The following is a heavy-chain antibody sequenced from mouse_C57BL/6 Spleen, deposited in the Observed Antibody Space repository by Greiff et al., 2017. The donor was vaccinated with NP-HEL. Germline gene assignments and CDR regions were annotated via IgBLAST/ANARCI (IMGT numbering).Heavy chain of an antibody. CDR1: GYAFSSYW. D-gene: IGHD1-1*01. J-gene: IGHJ3*01. CDR2: IYPGDGDT. CDR3: ARSGYYGSSYVSAWFAY. V-gene: IGHV1-80*01. Sequence: VQLQQSGAELVKPGASVKISCKASGYAFSSYWMNWVKQRPGKGLEWIGQIYPGDGDTNYNGKFKGKATLTADKSSSTAYMQLSSLTSEDSAVYFCARSGYYGSSYVSAWFAYWGQGTLVTVSA.